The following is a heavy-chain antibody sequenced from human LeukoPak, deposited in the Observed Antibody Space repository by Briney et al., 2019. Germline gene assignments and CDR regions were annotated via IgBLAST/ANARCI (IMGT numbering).Heavy chain of an antibody. J-gene: IGHJ4*02. D-gene: IGHD1-26*01. CDR2: IKQDGSEK. Sequence: GGSLRLSCAASGFTFSSYWMSWVRQAPGKGLEWVANIKQDGSEKYYVDSVKGRFTISRDNAKNSPYLQMNSLRAEDTAVYYCARDHSGSYSNFDYWGQGTLVTVSS. CDR3: ARDHSGSYSNFDY. V-gene: IGHV3-7*01. CDR1: GFTFSSYW.